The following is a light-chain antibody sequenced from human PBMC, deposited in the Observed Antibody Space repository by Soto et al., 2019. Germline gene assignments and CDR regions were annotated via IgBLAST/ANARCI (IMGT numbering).Light chain of an antibody. CDR2: LGS. J-gene: IGKJ4*01. V-gene: IGKV2-28*01. Sequence: DIVMTQSPLSLPVTPGEPASISCRSSQSLYSNGNNYWDWFLQKPGQSPQVLIYLGSHRASGVPDRFSGSGSGTDFTLKISTVEAEDVGIYYCMQALQTPLTFGGGTKVEI. CDR3: MQALQTPLT. CDR1: QSLYSNGNNY.